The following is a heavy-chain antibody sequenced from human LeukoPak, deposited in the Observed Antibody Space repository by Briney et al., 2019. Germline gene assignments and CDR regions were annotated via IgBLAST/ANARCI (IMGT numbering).Heavy chain of an antibody. CDR1: GGSFSGYY. V-gene: IGHV4-34*01. J-gene: IGHJ4*02. CDR3: ARRPRFPVEMATEPDDY. D-gene: IGHD5-24*01. CDR2: INHSGST. Sequence: KPSETLSLTCAVYGGSFSGYYWSWIRQPPGKGLEWIGEINHSGSTNYNPSLKSRVTISVDTSKNQFSLKLSSVTAADTAVYYCARRPRFPVEMATEPDDYWGQGTLVTVSS.